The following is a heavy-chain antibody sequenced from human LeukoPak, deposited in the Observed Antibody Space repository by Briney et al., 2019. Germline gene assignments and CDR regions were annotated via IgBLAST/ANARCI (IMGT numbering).Heavy chain of an antibody. CDR3: ARDQGGYSYGYDL. D-gene: IGHD5-18*01. Sequence: PGGSLRLSCAASGFTFSSYWMSWVRQAPGKGLEWVANIKQDGSEKYYVDSVKGRFTISRDNAKNSLYLQMNSLRAEDTAVYYCARDQGGYSYGYDLWGQGTLVTVSS. V-gene: IGHV3-7*01. CDR1: GFTFSSYW. J-gene: IGHJ5*02. CDR2: IKQDGSEK.